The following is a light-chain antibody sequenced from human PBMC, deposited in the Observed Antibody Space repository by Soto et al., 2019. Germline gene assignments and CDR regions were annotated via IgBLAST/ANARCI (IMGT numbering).Light chain of an antibody. V-gene: IGLV2-14*01. CDR3: ASYTTSGTVL. Sequence: QSVLTQPASVSGSPGQSITISCTGTSSDVGGYNSVSWFQQHPGKAPKLMIYEVSNRPSGVSNRFSGSKSGNTASLTISGLQAEDEADYYCASYTTSGTVLFGGGTKLTVL. CDR1: SSDVGGYNS. J-gene: IGLJ2*01. CDR2: EVS.